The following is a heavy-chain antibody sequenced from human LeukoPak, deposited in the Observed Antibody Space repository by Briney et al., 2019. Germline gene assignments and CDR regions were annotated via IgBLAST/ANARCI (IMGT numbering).Heavy chain of an antibody. J-gene: IGHJ4*02. D-gene: IGHD4-17*01. CDR3: ARDYADYVGYFFFDY. Sequence: PGGSLRLSCAASGFTFNNYAMNWVSQAPGKGLEWVLSISGGGETTYYADSAKGRFTISRDNSQNTSYLQMNSLRAEDTAVYYCARDYADYVGYFFFDYWGQGTLVTVSS. CDR2: ISGGGETT. CDR1: GFTFNNYA. V-gene: IGHV3-23*01.